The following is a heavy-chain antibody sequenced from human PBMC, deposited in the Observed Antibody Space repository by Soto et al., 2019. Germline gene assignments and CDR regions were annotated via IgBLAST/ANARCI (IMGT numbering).Heavy chain of an antibody. Sequence: GESLTISCKGSGYSFTSYWIGWVRQMPGKGLEWMGIIYPGDSDTRYSPSFQGQVTISADKSISTAYLQWSSLKASDTAMYYCASAIFLWGAGQSYAFDSWGQGTMVTVSS. CDR3: ASAIFLWGAGQSYAFDS. D-gene: IGHD3-10*01. CDR1: GYSFTSYW. V-gene: IGHV5-51*01. J-gene: IGHJ3*02. CDR2: IYPGDSDT.